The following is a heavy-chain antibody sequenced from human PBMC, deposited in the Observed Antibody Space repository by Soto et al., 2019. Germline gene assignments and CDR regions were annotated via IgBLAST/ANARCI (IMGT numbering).Heavy chain of an antibody. Sequence: GGSLRLSCAASGFTFSSYAMHWVRQAPGKGLEWVAVISYDGSNKYYADSVKGRFTISRDNSKNTLYLQMNSLRAEDTAVYYCASERILNIAARLSHDYWGQGTPVTVSS. CDR2: ISYDGSNK. CDR1: GFTFSSYA. CDR3: ASERILNIAARLSHDY. V-gene: IGHV3-30-3*01. D-gene: IGHD6-6*01. J-gene: IGHJ4*02.